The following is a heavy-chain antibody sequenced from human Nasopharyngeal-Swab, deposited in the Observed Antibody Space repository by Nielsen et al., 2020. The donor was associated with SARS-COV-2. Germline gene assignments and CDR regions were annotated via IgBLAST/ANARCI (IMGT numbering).Heavy chain of an antibody. V-gene: IGHV3-66*03. CDR2: IYSCGST. D-gene: IGHD4-17*01. J-gene: IGHJ6*02. CDR3: ARDLATVTTTPGMDV. Sequence: VREAPGKGLEWVSVIYSCGSTYYADSVKGRFTISRGNSKNTLYLQMNSLRAEDTAVYYCARDLATVTTTPGMDVWGQGTTVTVSS.